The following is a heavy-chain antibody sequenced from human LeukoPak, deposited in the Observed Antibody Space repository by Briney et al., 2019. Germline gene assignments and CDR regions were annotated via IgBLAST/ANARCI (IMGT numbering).Heavy chain of an antibody. CDR2: IYYSGST. J-gene: IGHJ4*02. Sequence: PSQTLSLTCTVSGGSISSGGYYWSWIRQHPGKGLEWIGYIYYSGSTYYNPSLKSRVTISVDTSKNQFSLKLSSVTAADTAAYYCARVVVDSSWADYWGQGTLVTVSS. CDR3: ARVVVDSSWADY. V-gene: IGHV4-31*03. D-gene: IGHD6-13*01. CDR1: GGSISSGGYY.